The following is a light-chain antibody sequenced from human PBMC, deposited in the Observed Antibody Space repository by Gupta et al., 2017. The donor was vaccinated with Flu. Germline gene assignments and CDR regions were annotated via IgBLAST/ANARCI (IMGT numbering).Light chain of an antibody. CDR1: QRIGSNY. J-gene: IGKJ1*01. V-gene: IGKV3-20*01. CDR2: GTS. Sequence: EIVLTQSPGALSLSPGESATLSCRTSQRIGSNYLAWYQQRAGQAPRLLVYGTSGRAPGIPDRFSSGGSGTDFTLTINRLEPEDFGVYYCQQYSRTLPGTFGQGTKVEV. CDR3: QQYSRTLPGT.